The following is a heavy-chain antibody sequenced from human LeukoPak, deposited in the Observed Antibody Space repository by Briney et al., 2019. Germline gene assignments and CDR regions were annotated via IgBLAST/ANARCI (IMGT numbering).Heavy chain of an antibody. CDR1: GGSISSYY. Sequence: SETLSLTCTVSGGSISSYYWSWIRQPAGKGLEWIGRIYSSGSTNYNPSLKSRVTMSVDASKNQFSLKLSSVTAADTAVYYCARKDSRAWYFDLWGCGTLVTVSS. D-gene: IGHD3-22*01. J-gene: IGHJ2*01. CDR3: ARKDSRAWYFDL. CDR2: IYSSGST. V-gene: IGHV4-4*07.